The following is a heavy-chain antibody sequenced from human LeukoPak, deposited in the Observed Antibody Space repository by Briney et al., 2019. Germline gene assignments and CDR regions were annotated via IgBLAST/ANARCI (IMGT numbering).Heavy chain of an antibody. Sequence: AASVKVSCKASGYTFTSYYMHWVRQAPGQGLEWMGIINPSGGSTSYAQKFQGRVTMTEDTSTDTAYMELSSLRSEDTAVYYCATIRWDSSVGATLMLEGAYYYYMDVWGKGTTVTVSS. V-gene: IGHV1-46*01. CDR2: INPSGGST. CDR1: GYTFTSYY. CDR3: ATIRWDSSVGATLMLEGAYYYYMDV. J-gene: IGHJ6*03. D-gene: IGHD1-26*01.